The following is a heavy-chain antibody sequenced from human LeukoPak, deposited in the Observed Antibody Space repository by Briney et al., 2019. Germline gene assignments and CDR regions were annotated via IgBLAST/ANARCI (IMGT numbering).Heavy chain of an antibody. V-gene: IGHV1-18*01. J-gene: IGHJ4*02. CDR2: ISAYNGNT. D-gene: IGHD2-2*01. CDR1: GYTFTSYG. Sequence: GASVKVSCRASGYTFTSYGISWVRQAPGQGLEWMGWISAYNGNTNYAQKLQGRVTMTTDTSTSTAYMELRSLRSDDTAVYYCARDGLLCSSTSCYTIFDYWGQGALVIVSS. CDR3: ARDGLLCSSTSCYTIFDY.